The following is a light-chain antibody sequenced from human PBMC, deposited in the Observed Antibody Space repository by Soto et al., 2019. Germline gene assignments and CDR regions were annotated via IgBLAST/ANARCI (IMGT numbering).Light chain of an antibody. CDR1: NIEIKS. CDR2: DDG. J-gene: IGLJ2*01. Sequence: SYELTQPPSVSVAPGQTARITCGGNNIEIKSVHWYQQKPGQAPVLVVYDDGDRTTGIPERFSGSKSGNTATLTTSRVEAGDEADYYCQVWHSSRGVFGGGTKVTVL. V-gene: IGLV3-21*02. CDR3: QVWHSSRGV.